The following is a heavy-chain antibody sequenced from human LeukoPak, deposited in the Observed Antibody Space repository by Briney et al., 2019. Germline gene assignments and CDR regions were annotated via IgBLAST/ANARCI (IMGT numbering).Heavy chain of an antibody. V-gene: IGHV3-21*01. CDR3: ARDQYYYGSGRYPLFGY. Sequence: GGSLRLSCAASGFTFSSYSMNWVRQAPGKGLEWVSSISSSSSYIYYADSVKGRFTISRDNAKNSLYLQMNSLRAEDTAVYYCARDQYYYGSGRYPLFGYWGQGTLVTVSS. CDR1: GFTFSSYS. D-gene: IGHD3-10*01. CDR2: ISSSSSYI. J-gene: IGHJ4*02.